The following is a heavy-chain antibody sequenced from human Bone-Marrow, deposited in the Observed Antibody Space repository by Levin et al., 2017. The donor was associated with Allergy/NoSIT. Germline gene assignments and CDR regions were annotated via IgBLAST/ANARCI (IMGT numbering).Heavy chain of an antibody. CDR2: ISYDGSDK. V-gene: IGHV3-30*03. D-gene: IGHD6-19*01. Sequence: GGSLRLSCVVSGFSFSSYGMHWVRQTPGKGLEWLAAISYDGSDKSYADFVKGRFTISRDNSKNRLDLQMNSLRDDDTAVYYCATDQEGIAVAGLIDYWGQGTLVTVSS. J-gene: IGHJ4*02. CDR3: ATDQEGIAVAGLIDY. CDR1: GFSFSSYG.